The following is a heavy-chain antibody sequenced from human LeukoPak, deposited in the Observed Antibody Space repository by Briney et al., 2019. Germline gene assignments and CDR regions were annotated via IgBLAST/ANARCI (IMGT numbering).Heavy chain of an antibody. D-gene: IGHD3-22*01. CDR1: GFTVSSNY. Sequence: PGGSLRPSCAAFGFTVSSNYMSWVRQAPGKGLEWVSAISGSGGSTYYADSVKGRFTISRDNAKNSLYLQMNSLRAEDTAVYYCAREYYYDSSGYWDAFDIWGQGTMVTVSS. V-gene: IGHV3-23*01. CDR3: AREYYYDSSGYWDAFDI. CDR2: ISGSGGST. J-gene: IGHJ3*02.